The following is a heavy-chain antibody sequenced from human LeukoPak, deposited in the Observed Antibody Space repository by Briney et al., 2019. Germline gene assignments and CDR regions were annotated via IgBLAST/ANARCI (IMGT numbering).Heavy chain of an antibody. J-gene: IGHJ6*03. CDR3: ARGRSGSSSEDYYYMDV. CDR1: GGSISSGDYY. D-gene: IGHD6-13*01. Sequence: SETLSLTCTVSGGSISSGDYYWSWTRQPPGKGLEWIGYIYHSGSTYYNPSLKSRVTISVDRSKNQFSLKLSSVTAADTAVYYCARGRSGSSSEDYYYMDVWGKGTTVTVSS. CDR2: IYHSGST. V-gene: IGHV4-30-4*01.